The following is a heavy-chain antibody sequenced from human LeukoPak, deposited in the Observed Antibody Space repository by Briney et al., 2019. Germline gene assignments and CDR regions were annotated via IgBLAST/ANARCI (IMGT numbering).Heavy chain of an antibody. Sequence: SGTLSLTCTVSGGSISSDYWSWIRQPPGKGLEWIGYIYYTGNTDYNPPLKSRLTTSVDTSKNQFSLRLSSVTAADTAIYYCARERGYSYGYQIGYWGQGTLVTVSS. CDR3: ARERGYSYGYQIGY. V-gene: IGHV4-59*01. CDR2: IYYTGNT. D-gene: IGHD5-18*01. CDR1: GGSISSDY. J-gene: IGHJ4*02.